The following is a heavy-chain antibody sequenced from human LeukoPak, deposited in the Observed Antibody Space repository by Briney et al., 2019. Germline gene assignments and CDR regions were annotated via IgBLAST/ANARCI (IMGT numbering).Heavy chain of an antibody. Sequence: GESLRISCQGFGYTFTTSWIGWVRQLPGKGLEWMGIIYPGDSDTRYSPSFQGQVIISADKSISTAYLQWSSLKASDTAMYYCARQAVFDYYYYGMDVWGQGTTVTVSS. CDR3: ARQAVFDYYYYGMDV. V-gene: IGHV5-51*01. CDR2: IYPGDSDT. J-gene: IGHJ6*02. CDR1: GYTFTTSW.